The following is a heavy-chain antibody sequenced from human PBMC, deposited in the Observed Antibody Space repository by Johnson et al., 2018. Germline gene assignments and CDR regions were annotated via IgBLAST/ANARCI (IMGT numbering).Heavy chain of an antibody. J-gene: IGHJ1*01. CDR2: INHSGST. D-gene: IGHD1-26*01. Sequence: QVQLQESGPGLVKXSGTXSLXCAVSGGSISSTNWWSWVRQPPGKGLEWIGEINHSGSTNYNPSPKSRVTISVDTSKNQFSLKLSSVTAADTAVYYCARSPVGATPWRYFQHWGQGTLVTVSS. CDR3: ARSPVGATPWRYFQH. V-gene: IGHV4-4*02. CDR1: GGSISSTNW.